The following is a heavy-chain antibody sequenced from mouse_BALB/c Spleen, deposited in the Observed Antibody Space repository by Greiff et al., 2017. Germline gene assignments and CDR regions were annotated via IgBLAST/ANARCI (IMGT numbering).Heavy chain of an antibody. Sequence: VQLQQSGAELARPGASVKLSCKASGYTFTSYWMQWVKQRPGQGLEWIGAIYPGDGDTRYTQKFKGKATLTADKSSSTAYMQLSSLASEDSAVYYCARNGYYGSSCWYFDVWGAGTTVTVSS. CDR1: GYTFTSYW. J-gene: IGHJ1*01. CDR2: IYPGDGDT. D-gene: IGHD1-1*01. CDR3: ARNGYYGSSCWYFDV. V-gene: IGHV1-87*01.